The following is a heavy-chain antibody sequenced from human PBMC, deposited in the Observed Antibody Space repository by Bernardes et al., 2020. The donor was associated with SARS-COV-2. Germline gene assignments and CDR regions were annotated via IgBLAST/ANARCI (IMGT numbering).Heavy chain of an antibody. Sequence: SLRLSFTASGFTFGDYAMCWFRQAPGKGLEWVGFIRSKGSGGTPKYAASVEGRFTVSRDDSKSIAYLEMNSLKTEDTAVYFCSRDGSGWAQGYIGYWGQGTLVTVSS. CDR1: GFTFGDYA. V-gene: IGHV3-49*03. D-gene: IGHD6-19*01. CDR2: IRSKGSGGTP. CDR3: SRDGSGWAQGYIGY. J-gene: IGHJ4*02.